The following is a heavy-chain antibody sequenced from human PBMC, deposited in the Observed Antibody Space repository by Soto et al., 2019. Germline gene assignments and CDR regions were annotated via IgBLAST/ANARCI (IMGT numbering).Heavy chain of an antibody. CDR1: GFTFSNYW. D-gene: IGHD2-15*01. J-gene: IGHJ6*03. Sequence: EVQLVESGGGLVQPGGSLRLSCAASGFTFSNYWMYWVRQAPGKGLEWVSRINSDGSVSSYADSVKGRLTISRDNVKNNLYLQVALLRAEDTAVSYCARGDCVGGTFYSSAGSFYYYMDVWCKGTTVTVFS. CDR3: ARGDCVGGTFYSSAGSFYYYMDV. V-gene: IGHV3-74*02. CDR2: INSDGSVS.